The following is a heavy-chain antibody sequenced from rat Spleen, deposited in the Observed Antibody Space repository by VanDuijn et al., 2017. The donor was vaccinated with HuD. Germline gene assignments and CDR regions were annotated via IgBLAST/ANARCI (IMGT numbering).Heavy chain of an antibody. CDR2: IWNTGGT. J-gene: IGHJ2*01. CDR3: ARDPGTTRGDY. CDR1: GLSLTSNS. Sequence: HVQLQQSGPGLVQPSQTLSLTCTVSGLSLTSNSVGRIRQPPGKGLEWMGVIWNTGGTRYNSALKSRLSISKDTSKSQVFLKMNSLQTEDTATYYCARDPGTTRGDYWGQGVMVTVSS. D-gene: IGHD1-10*01. V-gene: IGHV2-41*01.